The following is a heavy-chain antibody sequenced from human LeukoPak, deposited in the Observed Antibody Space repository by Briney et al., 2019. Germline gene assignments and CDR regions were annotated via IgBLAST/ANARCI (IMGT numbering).Heavy chain of an antibody. CDR3: ASGLWSGYYFDY. Sequence: PSETLSLTCAVYGGSFSGYYWSWIRQPPGKGLEWIGEINHSGSTNYNPSLKSRVTISVDTSKNQFSLKLSSVTAADTAVYYCASGLWSGYYFDYWGQGTLVTVSS. V-gene: IGHV4-34*01. D-gene: IGHD3-3*01. J-gene: IGHJ4*02. CDR2: INHSGST. CDR1: GGSFSGYY.